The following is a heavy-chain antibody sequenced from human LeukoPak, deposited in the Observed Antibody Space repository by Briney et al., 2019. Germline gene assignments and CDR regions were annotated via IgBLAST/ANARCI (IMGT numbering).Heavy chain of an antibody. CDR1: GGSISSHY. V-gene: IGHV4-59*11. CDR2: IYYSGST. J-gene: IGHJ5*02. CDR3: ARDAVDYGSGSYYNWFDP. Sequence: SETLSLTCTVSGGSISSHYWSWIRQPPGKGLEWIGYIYYSGSTNYNPSLKSRVTISVDTSKNQFSLKLSSVTAADTAVYYCARDAVDYGSGSYYNWFDPWGQGTLVTVSS. D-gene: IGHD3-10*01.